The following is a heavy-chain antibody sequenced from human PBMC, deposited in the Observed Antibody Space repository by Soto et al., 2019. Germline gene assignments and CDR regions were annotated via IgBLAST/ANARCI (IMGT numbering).Heavy chain of an antibody. Sequence: GESLKISCKGSGYSFTSYWIAWVRQMPGKGLECMGIIYPGDSDTRYSPSFQGQVTISADKSISTAYLQWSSLKASDTAMYYCARHTAYCGGDCNAFDIWGQGTMVTVSS. J-gene: IGHJ3*02. CDR2: IYPGDSDT. CDR3: ARHTAYCGGDCNAFDI. CDR1: GYSFTSYW. V-gene: IGHV5-51*01. D-gene: IGHD2-21*02.